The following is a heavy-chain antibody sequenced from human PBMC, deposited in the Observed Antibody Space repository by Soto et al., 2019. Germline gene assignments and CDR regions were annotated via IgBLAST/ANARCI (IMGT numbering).Heavy chain of an antibody. V-gene: IGHV3-23*01. J-gene: IGHJ4*02. CDR2: ISVSVGST. D-gene: IGHD6-6*01. CDR1: GFPFAPST. CDR3: AQRVVPHSTSNAYFYDH. Sequence: GGSLRLSCGVSGFPFAPSTMSWVRQAPGKGLEWVSTISVSVGSTYSADSVQGRSTVSSDISDNTLFLRMTSLTADDTAVYFCAQRVVPHSTSNAYFYDHWGRGVLVTVSS.